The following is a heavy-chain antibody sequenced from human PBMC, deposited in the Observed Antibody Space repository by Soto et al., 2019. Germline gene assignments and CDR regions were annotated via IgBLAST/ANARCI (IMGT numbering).Heavy chain of an antibody. CDR1: GGSFSGYY. V-gene: IGHV4-34*01. D-gene: IGHD2-2*01. J-gene: IGHJ4*02. Sequence: SETLSLTCAVYGGSFSGYYWSWIRQPPGKGLEWIGEINHSGSTNYNPSLKSRVTISVDTSKNQFSLKLSSVTAADTAVYYCARGGVVPAATRYLYYFDYWGQGTLVTVS. CDR3: ARGGVVPAATRYLYYFDY. CDR2: INHSGST.